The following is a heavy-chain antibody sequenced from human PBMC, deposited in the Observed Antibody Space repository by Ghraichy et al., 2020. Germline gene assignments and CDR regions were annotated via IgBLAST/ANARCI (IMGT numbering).Heavy chain of an antibody. CDR1: GGSISSGGYS. V-gene: IGHV4-30-2*01. Sequence: SETLSLTCAVSGGSISSGGYSWSWIRQPPGKGLEWIGYIYHSGSTYYNPSLKSRVTISVDRSKNQFSRKLSSVTAADTAVDYCARAHGDWFDPWGQGTLVTISS. J-gene: IGHJ5*02. CDR2: IYHSGST. CDR3: ARAHGDWFDP. D-gene: IGHD4-17*01.